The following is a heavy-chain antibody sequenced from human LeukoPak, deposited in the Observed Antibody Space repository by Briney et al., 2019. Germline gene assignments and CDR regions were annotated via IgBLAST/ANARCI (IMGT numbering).Heavy chain of an antibody. V-gene: IGHV3-23*01. J-gene: IGHJ4*02. D-gene: IGHD6-13*01. CDR2: ISGSGGST. CDR3: AKDLEVAAAGTWGSIDY. CDR1: GFTFSSYA. Sequence: GGSLRLSCAASGFTFSSYAMSWVRQAPGKGLEWVSAISGSGGSTYYADSVKGRFTTSRDNSKNTLYLQMNSLRAEDTALYYCAKDLEVAAAGTWGSIDYWGQGTLVTVSS.